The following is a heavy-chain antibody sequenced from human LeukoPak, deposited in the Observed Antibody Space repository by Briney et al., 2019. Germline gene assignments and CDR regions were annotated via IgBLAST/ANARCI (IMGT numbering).Heavy chain of an antibody. CDR1: GYTFTGYY. CDR2: ITPNSGGT. D-gene: IGHD3-10*01. Sequence: ASVKVSRKASGYTFTGYYIHWVRQAPGQGLEWMGWITPNSGGTNYAQKFRGRVTMTRDTSISTAYMELSSLRSDDTAVYYCARDSAIYYGSDYYMDVWGKGTTVTISS. V-gene: IGHV1-2*02. J-gene: IGHJ6*03. CDR3: ARDSAIYYGSDYYMDV.